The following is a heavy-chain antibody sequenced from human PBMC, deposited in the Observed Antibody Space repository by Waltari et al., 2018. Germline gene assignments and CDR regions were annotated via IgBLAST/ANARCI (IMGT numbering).Heavy chain of an antibody. CDR2: IYSGGSK. V-gene: IGHV3-53*01. J-gene: IGHJ4*02. CDR3: ARDRDYDYGDYGLGY. Sequence: EVQLVESGGGLIQPGGSLRLSCAASGFTVSSNYMSWVRQAPGKGLGWVSVIYSGGSKYYADSVKGRFTISRDNSKNTLYLQMNSLRAEDTAVYYCARDRDYDYGDYGLGYWGQGTLVTVSS. CDR1: GFTVSSNY. D-gene: IGHD4-17*01.